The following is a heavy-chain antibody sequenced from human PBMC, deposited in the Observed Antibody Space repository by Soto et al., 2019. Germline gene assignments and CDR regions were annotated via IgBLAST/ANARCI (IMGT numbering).Heavy chain of an antibody. CDR2: ISSSSRTI. V-gene: IGHV3-48*04. Sequence: LRLSCAASGFTFSGYSMNWVRQAPGKGLEWVSYISSSSRTIYYADSVKGRFTISRDNAKNSLYLQMNSLRAEDTAVYYCAREGRRCSGGSCYTLYWGPGTLVTVSS. CDR3: AREGRRCSGGSCYTLY. J-gene: IGHJ4*02. CDR1: GFTFSGYS. D-gene: IGHD2-15*01.